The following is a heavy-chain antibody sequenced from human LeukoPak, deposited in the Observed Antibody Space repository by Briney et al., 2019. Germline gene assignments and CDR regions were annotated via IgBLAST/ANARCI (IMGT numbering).Heavy chain of an antibody. CDR1: GFTLSSYE. V-gene: IGHV3-23*01. D-gene: IGHD6-19*01. CDR2: IDYSGGSS. J-gene: IGHJ4*02. CDR3: ARNSGWYRVS. Sequence: GGSLRLSCTVSGFTLSSYEMSWIRQAPGKGLEWVSSIDYSGGSSYYADSVKGRFTISRDDSKNTLYLQLNSLRAEDTAVYYCARNSGWYRVSWGQGTLVSVSS.